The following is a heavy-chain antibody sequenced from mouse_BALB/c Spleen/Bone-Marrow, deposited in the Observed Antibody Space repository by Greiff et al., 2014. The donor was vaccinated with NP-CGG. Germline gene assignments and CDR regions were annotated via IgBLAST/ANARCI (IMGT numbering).Heavy chain of an antibody. D-gene: IGHD1-2*01. CDR3: AKKPYGYQYYFDY. J-gene: IGHJ2*01. CDR2: INPKNGGT. CDR1: GYTFTEYT. Sequence: DVQLQESGPELVKPGASVKISCKTSGYTFTEYTMHWVKQSHGKSLEWIGGINPKNGGTSYNQKFKGKATLTVDKSSSTAYMELRSLASEDSAVYYCAKKPYGYQYYFDYWGQGTTLKVSS. V-gene: IGHV1-18*01.